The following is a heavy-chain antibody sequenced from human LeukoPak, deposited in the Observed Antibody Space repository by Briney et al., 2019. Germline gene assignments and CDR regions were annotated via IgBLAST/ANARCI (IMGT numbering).Heavy chain of an antibody. Sequence: HGESLQIPCKGSGYSFTSYWSSWVRQMPGKGLEWMGRIDPSDSYTNYSPSFQGHVTISADKSISTAYLQWSSLKASDTAMYYCARWLGTSYYYYGMEVWGQGTTCTVSS. J-gene: IGHJ6*02. CDR1: GYSFTSYW. CDR2: IDPSDSYT. V-gene: IGHV5-10-1*01. D-gene: IGHD3-22*01. CDR3: ARWLGTSYYYYGMEV.